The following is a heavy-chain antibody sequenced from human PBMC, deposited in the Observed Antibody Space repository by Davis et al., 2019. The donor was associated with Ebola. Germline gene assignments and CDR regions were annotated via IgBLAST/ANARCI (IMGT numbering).Heavy chain of an antibody. D-gene: IGHD2-21*01. CDR2: IRSKANSYAT. Sequence: PGGSLRLSCAASGFTFSGSAMHWVRQASRKGLEWVGRIRSKANSYATAYAASLKGRFTISRDDSKNTAYLQMNSLKTEDTAVYYCTGRVVVIPTVLEPVDYWGQGTLVTVSS. CDR3: TGRVVVIPTVLEPVDY. J-gene: IGHJ4*02. V-gene: IGHV3-73*01. CDR1: GFTFSGSA.